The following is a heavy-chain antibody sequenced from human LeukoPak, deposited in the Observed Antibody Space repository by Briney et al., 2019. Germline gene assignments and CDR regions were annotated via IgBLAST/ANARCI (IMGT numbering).Heavy chain of an antibody. D-gene: IGHD6-19*01. CDR1: GGSFSGYY. CDR3: ARGRGYSSGWGHHYYSIDV. CDR2: VTDTGNR. V-gene: IGHV4-34*01. Sequence: SETLSLTCAVYGGSFSGYYWTWIRQPPGQGLEWVGEVTDTGNRNYNPSLRSRVTISVDTAKNQFSLKVTSVTAADTSVFYCARGRGYSSGWGHHYYSIDVWGQGTTVTVS. J-gene: IGHJ6*03.